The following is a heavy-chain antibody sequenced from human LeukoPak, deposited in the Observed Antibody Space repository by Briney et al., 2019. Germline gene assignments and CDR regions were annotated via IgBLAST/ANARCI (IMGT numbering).Heavy chain of an antibody. CDR1: GFTFDDYA. J-gene: IGHJ4*02. CDR3: AKDRTYRGGILDS. CDR2: VSWNSGII. D-gene: IGHD1-14*01. V-gene: IGHV3-9*01. Sequence: GGSLRLSCVASGFTFDDYAMHWVRQAPGKGLEWVSEVSWNSGIIDYADSVKGRFTISRDNAKNSLYLQMNSLKPEDTALYYCAKDRTYRGGILDSWGQGTLVTVSS.